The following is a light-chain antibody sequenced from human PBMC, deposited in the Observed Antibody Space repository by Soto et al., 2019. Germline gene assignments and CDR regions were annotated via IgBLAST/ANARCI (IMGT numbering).Light chain of an antibody. CDR1: QGVLYSSNNKNY. V-gene: IGKV4-1*01. Sequence: ILLTHFPASVAVSLAERATINCNSSQGVLYSSNNKNYLAWYQQKPGQPPKLLIYWASTRESGVPDRFSGSGSGTDFTLTISSLQAEDVAVYYCQQYYSTPRTFGQGTKADIK. J-gene: IGKJ1*01. CDR2: WAS. CDR3: QQYYSTPRT.